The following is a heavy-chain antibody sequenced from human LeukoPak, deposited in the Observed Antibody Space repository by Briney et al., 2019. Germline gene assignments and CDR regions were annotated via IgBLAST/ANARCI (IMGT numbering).Heavy chain of an antibody. D-gene: IGHD2-15*01. V-gene: IGHV4-31*03. J-gene: IGHJ5*02. Sequence: SETLSLTCTVSGGSISSGGYYWSWIRQHPGKGLEWIGYIYYSGSTYYNPSLKSRVTISVDTSKNQFSLKLSSVTAADTAVYYCARSICSGGNCYLGVGYNWFDPWGQGTLVTVSS. CDR3: ARSICSGGNCYLGVGYNWFDP. CDR2: IYYSGST. CDR1: GGSISSGGYY.